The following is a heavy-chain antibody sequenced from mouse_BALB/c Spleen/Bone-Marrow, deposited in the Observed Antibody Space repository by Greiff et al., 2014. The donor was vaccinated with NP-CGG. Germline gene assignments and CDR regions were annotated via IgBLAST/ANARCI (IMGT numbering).Heavy chain of an antibody. CDR1: GFAFSDTW. Sequence: EVKLVESGGGLVQPGGSMKRSCAASGFAFSDTWLDWVRQSPEKGPEWVAEIRTKADDHATYYAESVKGRFTISRDDSISSVYLQMNSLRAEDTGIYYCTPHPFDYWGQGTTLTVSS. CDR3: TPHPFDY. V-gene: IGHV6-6*01. J-gene: IGHJ2*01. CDR2: IRTKADDHAT.